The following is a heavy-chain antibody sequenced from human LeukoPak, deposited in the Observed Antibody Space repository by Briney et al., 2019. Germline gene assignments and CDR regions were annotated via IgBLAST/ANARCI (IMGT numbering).Heavy chain of an antibody. CDR1: GYSISSGYY. Sequence: SDTLSLTCSVSGYSISSGYYWGWIRQAPGKGLEWVGTIYHTGTTYYNPFLKSRVTISVHTSTNQVSLRLNSLTAADTAVYYCASPAAMSYYYMDVWGKGTTVTVSS. CDR2: IYHTGTT. D-gene: IGHD2-2*01. CDR3: ASPAAMSYYYMDV. J-gene: IGHJ6*03. V-gene: IGHV4-38-2*02.